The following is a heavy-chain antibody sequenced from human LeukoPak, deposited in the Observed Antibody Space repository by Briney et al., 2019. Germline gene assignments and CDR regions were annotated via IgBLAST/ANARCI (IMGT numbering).Heavy chain of an antibody. V-gene: IGHV1-46*01. CDR1: GDTFTSYY. J-gene: IGHJ6*03. Sequence: GASVKVSCKASGDTFTSYYMHWVRQAPGQGLECMGIINPSGTSTSYAQKFQGRVTMTRDMSTSTVYMELSSLRSEDTAVYYCARVAAAGTLRGYYYFYYMDVWGKGTTVTVSS. CDR2: INPSGTST. CDR3: ARVAAAGTLRGYYYFYYMDV. D-gene: IGHD6-13*01.